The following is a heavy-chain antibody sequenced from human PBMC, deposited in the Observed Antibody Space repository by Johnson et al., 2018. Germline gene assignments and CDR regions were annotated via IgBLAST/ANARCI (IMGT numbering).Heavy chain of an antibody. J-gene: IGHJ3*02. D-gene: IGHD5-24*01. CDR1: GFTFDDYG. Sequence: VQLVQSGGGVVRPGGSLRLSCAASGFTFDDYGMSWVRQAPGQGLEWVSGINWNGGSTGYADSVKGRLTISRDNDKNSLYLQMKSLRAEDPALYHWAGGGGGYSAFDSWGQGTMVTVSS. CDR2: INWNGGST. CDR3: AGGGGGYSAFDS. V-gene: IGHV3-20*01.